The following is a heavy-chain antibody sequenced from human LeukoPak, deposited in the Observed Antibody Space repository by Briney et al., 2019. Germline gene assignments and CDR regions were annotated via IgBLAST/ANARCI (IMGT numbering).Heavy chain of an antibody. J-gene: IGHJ2*01. CDR2: IFNSGST. V-gene: IGHV4-59*08. Sequence: SETLSLTCTVSGDSISSYYWSWIRQPPGKGLEWIGYIFNSGSTNYNPSLNSRVTVSVDTSKNQFSLSLSSVTAADTAVYYCARALTMYSSGRIYWYFDLWGRGTLVTVSS. D-gene: IGHD6-19*01. CDR3: ARALTMYSSGRIYWYFDL. CDR1: GDSISSYY.